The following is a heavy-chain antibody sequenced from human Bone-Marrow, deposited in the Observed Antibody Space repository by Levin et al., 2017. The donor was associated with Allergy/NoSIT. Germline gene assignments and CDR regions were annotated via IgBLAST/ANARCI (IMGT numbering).Heavy chain of an antibody. V-gene: IGHV3-21*01. J-gene: IGHJ3*01. D-gene: IGHD2/OR15-2a*01. CDR2: ISSDSSDL. CDR1: GFTFSDYS. Sequence: GESLKISCIVSGFTFSDYSIFWVRQAPGKGLEWISSISSDSSDLYYADSVKGRFTISRDNAKNSLNLQVSSLRAEDTAVYHCVRGIIGDVRVAHKEAFDVWGQGTMVTVSS. CDR3: VRGIIGDVRVAHKEAFDV.